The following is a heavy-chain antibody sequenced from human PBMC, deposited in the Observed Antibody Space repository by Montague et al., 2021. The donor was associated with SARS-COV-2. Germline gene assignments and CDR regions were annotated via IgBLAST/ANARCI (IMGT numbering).Heavy chain of an antibody. V-gene: IGHV3-13*04. CDR3: ARGDRTGWQTDY. Sequence: SLRLSCAASGFTFSGYDMHWVRQATGKGLECVSIINTAGDTYYPGSVKGRFTISRDNAKNSLYLQMNSLRAGDTAVYYCARGDRTGWQTDYWGQGTLVTVSS. CDR2: INTAGDT. J-gene: IGHJ4*02. D-gene: IGHD6-19*01. CDR1: GFTFSGYD.